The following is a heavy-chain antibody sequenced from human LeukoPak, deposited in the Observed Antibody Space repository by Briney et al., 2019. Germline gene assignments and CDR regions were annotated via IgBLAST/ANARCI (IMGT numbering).Heavy chain of an antibody. Sequence: PSETLSLTCTVSGYSISSGYYWGWIRQPPGKGLECTGSIYHSGSTYYNPSLKSRVTISVDTSKNQFSLKLSSVTAADTAVYYCARGLHGSGSYYNYWGQGTLVTVSS. V-gene: IGHV4-38-2*02. D-gene: IGHD3-10*01. CDR2: IYHSGST. CDR3: ARGLHGSGSYYNY. J-gene: IGHJ4*02. CDR1: GYSISSGYY.